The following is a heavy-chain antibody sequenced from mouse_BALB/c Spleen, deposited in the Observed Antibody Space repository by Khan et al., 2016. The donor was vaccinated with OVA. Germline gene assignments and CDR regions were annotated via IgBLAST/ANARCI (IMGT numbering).Heavy chain of an antibody. D-gene: IGHD2-14*01. CDR3: VRDGAYHRNDGWFAY. Sequence: VQLQQSGAELARPGASVTMSCKASGYTFTSYTIHWIKKRPGKGLEWIGYINPSNGYTNYNQKIKDKATLTTDKSSTTAYLQLSRLQSDDSAVYNCVRDGAYHRNDGWFAYWGKGTLFTVSA. CDR2: INPSNGYT. V-gene: IGHV1-4*01. CDR1: GYTFTSYT. J-gene: IGHJ3*01.